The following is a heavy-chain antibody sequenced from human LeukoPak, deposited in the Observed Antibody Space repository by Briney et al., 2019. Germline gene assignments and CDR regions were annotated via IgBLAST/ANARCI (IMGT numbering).Heavy chain of an antibody. Sequence: GGSLRLSCAASGFTFSSYSMNWVRQAPGKGLEWVSYISSSSSTTYYADSVKGRFTISRDNAKNSLYLQMNSLRAEDTAVYYCARYPGPRPHLDYWGQGTLVTVSS. CDR1: GFTFSSYS. J-gene: IGHJ4*02. CDR2: ISSSSSTT. CDR3: ARYPGPRPHLDY. V-gene: IGHV3-48*01.